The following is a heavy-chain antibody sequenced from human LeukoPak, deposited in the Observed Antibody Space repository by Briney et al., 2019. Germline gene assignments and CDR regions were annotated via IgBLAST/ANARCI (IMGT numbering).Heavy chain of an antibody. D-gene: IGHD2-2*01. CDR3: ASHSVGVLPIATFDY. CDR1: GFTFSTYW. V-gene: IGHV3-7*01. Sequence: GGSLRLSCAASGFTFSTYWMSWVRQAPGKGLEWVANIKQDGSEKYYVDSVKGRFTISRDNAKNSLFLQMNSLKDEDTAVYYCASHSVGVLPIATFDYWGQGTLVTVSS. CDR2: IKQDGSEK. J-gene: IGHJ4*02.